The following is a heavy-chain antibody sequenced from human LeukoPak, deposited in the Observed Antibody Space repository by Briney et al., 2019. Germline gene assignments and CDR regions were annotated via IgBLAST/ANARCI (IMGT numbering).Heavy chain of an antibody. Sequence: PSETLSLTCAVYGGSFSGYYWSWIRQPPGKGLDWIGEINHSGSTNYNPSLRSRVTISVDTSKNQFSLKLSSVTAADTAVYYCARGLTYYYYYMDVWGKGTTVTVSS. CDR3: ARGLTYYYYYMDV. J-gene: IGHJ6*03. V-gene: IGHV4-34*01. CDR1: GGSFSGYY. D-gene: IGHD2-21*02. CDR2: INHSGST.